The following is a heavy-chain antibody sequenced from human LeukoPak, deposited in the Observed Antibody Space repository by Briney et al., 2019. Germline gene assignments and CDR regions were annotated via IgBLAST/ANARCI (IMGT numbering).Heavy chain of an antibody. CDR1: GYRFTSYD. V-gene: IGHV1-46*01. CDR3: ARDGPTAAPFDY. Sequence: ASVKVSCKASGYRFTSYDMHWVRQAPGQGLEWMGIINPSGGSTSYAQRFQGRVAMTRDTSTTTVYMEVNSLTSEDTAVYFCARDGPTAAPFDYWGQGTLLTVSS. D-gene: IGHD2-2*01. J-gene: IGHJ4*02. CDR2: INPSGGST.